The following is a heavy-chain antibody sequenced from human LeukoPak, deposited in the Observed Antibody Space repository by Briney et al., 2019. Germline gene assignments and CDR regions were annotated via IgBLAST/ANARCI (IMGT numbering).Heavy chain of an antibody. V-gene: IGHV3-30-3*01. Sequence: GGSLRLSCAASGFTFSSYAMHWVRQAPGKGLEWVAVISYDGSNKYYADSVKGRFTISRDNSKNTLYLQMNSLRAEDTAVYYCARGGGSWQWLVISYWGQGTLVTVSS. CDR3: ARGGGSWQWLVISY. J-gene: IGHJ4*02. D-gene: IGHD6-19*01. CDR1: GFTFSSYA. CDR2: ISYDGSNK.